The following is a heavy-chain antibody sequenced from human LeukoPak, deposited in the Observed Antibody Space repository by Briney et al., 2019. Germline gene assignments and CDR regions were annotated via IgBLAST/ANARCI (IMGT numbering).Heavy chain of an antibody. V-gene: IGHV3-74*01. J-gene: IGHJ5*02. CDR3: ARGEGWRCSGSDCFTHWFDP. CDR1: GFTFSNYW. D-gene: IGHD2-2*02. CDR2: IDNGGSDT. Sequence: GGSLRLSCAASGFTFSNYWMHWVRQAPGKGLVWVSRIDNGGSDTSHADSVKGRFTISRDNAKNTLYLQMNSLRAEDTAVYYCARGEGWRCSGSDCFTHWFDPWGQGALVTVSS.